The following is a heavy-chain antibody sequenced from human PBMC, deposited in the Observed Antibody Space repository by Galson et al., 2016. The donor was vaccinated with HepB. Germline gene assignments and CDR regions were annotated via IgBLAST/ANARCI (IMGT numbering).Heavy chain of an antibody. V-gene: IGHV1-2*02. CDR2: INPNSGGT. J-gene: IGHJ3*02. CDR1: TYPFTDYY. D-gene: IGHD4-17*01. Sequence: SVKVSCKASTYPFTDYYIHWVRQAPGQGLEWMGWINPNSGGTKYAQNFQGRVTMTRDTSITTAYMELSRLRSDDTAVYCCAREPPATTVTDLNAFDIWGQGTMVTVS. CDR3: AREPPATTVTDLNAFDI.